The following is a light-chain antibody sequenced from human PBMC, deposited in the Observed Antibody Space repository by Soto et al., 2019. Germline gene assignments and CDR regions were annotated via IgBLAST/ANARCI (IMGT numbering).Light chain of an antibody. CDR3: QQRSNWPTT. CDR2: DTS. CDR1: QFVSSR. V-gene: IGKV3-11*01. Sequence: EIVVTQSPATLSASPGERVTLSCRASQFVSSRLAWYQQRPGQVPRLLIYDTSTRATGIPARFSGSGSGTDFTLTISSLEPEDFAVYYCQQRSNWPTTFGQGTKVDI. J-gene: IGKJ1*01.